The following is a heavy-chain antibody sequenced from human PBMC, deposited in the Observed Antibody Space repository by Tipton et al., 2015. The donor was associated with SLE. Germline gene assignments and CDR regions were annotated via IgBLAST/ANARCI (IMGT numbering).Heavy chain of an antibody. J-gene: IGHJ4*02. Sequence: TLSLTCTVSGASISSYSWSWIRQPPGKGLEWIGFMYYSGTTNYNPSLKSRVTISIDTSKKQLPLKLRSVTAADTAVYYCAREGVCIGGVCYDSWGQGTLVTVSS. CDR2: MYYSGTT. CDR1: GASISSYS. D-gene: IGHD2-8*02. CDR3: AREGVCIGGVCYDS. V-gene: IGHV4-59*01.